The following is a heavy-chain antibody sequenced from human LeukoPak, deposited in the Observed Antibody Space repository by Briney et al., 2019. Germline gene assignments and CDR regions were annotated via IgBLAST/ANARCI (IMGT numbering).Heavy chain of an antibody. Sequence: SETLSLTCAVYGGSFSGYYWSWIRQSPGKGLEWLGHFHYSGSTNYNPSLKSRVTLSVDTSKKEFSLKMSSVTAADTAVYYCARGDYYGSPKVVAAWGQGTLVTVSS. CDR3: ARGDYYGSPKVVAA. D-gene: IGHD3-10*01. J-gene: IGHJ5*02. CDR1: GGSFSGYY. CDR2: FHYSGST. V-gene: IGHV4-59*01.